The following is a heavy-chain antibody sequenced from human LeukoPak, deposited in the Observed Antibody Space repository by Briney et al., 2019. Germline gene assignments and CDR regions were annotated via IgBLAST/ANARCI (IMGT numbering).Heavy chain of an antibody. J-gene: IGHJ6*02. CDR3: ARELVVAATHDYYYGMDV. Sequence: GRSLRLSCAASGFTFSSYAMHWVRQAPGKGLEWVAVISYDGSNKYYADSVKGRFTISRDNAKNSLYLHMNSLRAEDTAVYYCARELVVAATHDYYYGMDVWGQGTTVTVSS. CDR1: GFTFSSYA. D-gene: IGHD2-15*01. V-gene: IGHV3-30-3*01. CDR2: ISYDGSNK.